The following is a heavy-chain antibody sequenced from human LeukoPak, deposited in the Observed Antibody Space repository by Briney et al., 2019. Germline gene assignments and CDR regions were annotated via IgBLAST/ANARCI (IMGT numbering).Heavy chain of an antibody. CDR1: GFTFSSHW. Sequence: GGSVRLSCAASGFTFSSHWMHWVRQVPGKGLVWVSRIDSDGWITTYADSVKGRFTISRDNAKNTLYLQMNTLRDEDTAVYYCARDYNWNPPDYWGQGTLVTVSS. CDR3: ARDYNWNPPDY. J-gene: IGHJ4*02. D-gene: IGHD1-1*01. CDR2: IDSDGWIT. V-gene: IGHV3-74*01.